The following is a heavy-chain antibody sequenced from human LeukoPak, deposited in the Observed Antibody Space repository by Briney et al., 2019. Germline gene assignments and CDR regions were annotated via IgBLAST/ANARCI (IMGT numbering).Heavy chain of an antibody. D-gene: IGHD4-17*01. V-gene: IGHV1-8*03. CDR3: ARGGKWATVTTNYFDY. Sequence: GASVKVSCKASGYTFTSYDINWVRQATGQGLEWMGWMNPNSGNTGYAQKFQGRVTITRNTSISTAYMELSSLRSEDTAVYYCARGGKWATVTTNYFDYWGQGTLVTVSS. CDR2: MNPNSGNT. J-gene: IGHJ4*02. CDR1: GYTFTSYD.